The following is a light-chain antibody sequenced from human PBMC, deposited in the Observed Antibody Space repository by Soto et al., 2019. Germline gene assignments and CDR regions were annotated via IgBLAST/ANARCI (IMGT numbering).Light chain of an antibody. CDR3: QKYGSSPVT. Sequence: EIVLTQSPGTLSLSPGERATLSCRASQSVSSSYLAWYQQKPGQAPRLLIYGASSRATGIPDRFSGSGSGTDFTLTISRLDPEDFAVYYCQKYGSSPVTFGQGTRLEI. CDR2: GAS. V-gene: IGKV3-20*01. J-gene: IGKJ5*01. CDR1: QSVSSSY.